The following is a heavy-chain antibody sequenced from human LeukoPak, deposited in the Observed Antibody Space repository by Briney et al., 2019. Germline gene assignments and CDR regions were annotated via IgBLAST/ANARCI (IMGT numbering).Heavy chain of an antibody. V-gene: IGHV4-34*01. CDR3: ARGQYSSSWYYYGMDV. D-gene: IGHD6-13*01. J-gene: IGHJ6*04. CDR2: INHSGST. CDR1: GGSFSGYY. Sequence: SETLSLTCAVYGGSFSGYYWSWIRQPPGKGLEWIGEINHSGSTNYNPSLTSRVTISVDTSKNQFSLKLSSVTAADTAVYYCARGQYSSSWYYYGMDVWGKGTTVTVSS.